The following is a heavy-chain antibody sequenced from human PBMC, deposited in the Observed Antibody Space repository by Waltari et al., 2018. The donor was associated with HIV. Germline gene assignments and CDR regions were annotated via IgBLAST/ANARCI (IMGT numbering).Heavy chain of an antibody. J-gene: IGHJ4*02. CDR2: ISKDGGNQ. CDR1: GFTFRSYG. D-gene: IGHD4-17*01. Sequence: QVQLVESGGGVVQPGTSLRLSCAASGFTFRSYGVHWVRPAPGKGLEWVAVISKDGGNQYYADSVKGRSIISRDNSRNTIYLQMNSLRREDMALYYCARGRATGMAQIDFWGQGTLVTVSS. CDR3: ARGRATGMAQIDF. V-gene: IGHV3-30*03.